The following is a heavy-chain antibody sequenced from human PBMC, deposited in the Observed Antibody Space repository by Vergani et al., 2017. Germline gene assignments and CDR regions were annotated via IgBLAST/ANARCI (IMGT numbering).Heavy chain of an antibody. D-gene: IGHD3-22*01. J-gene: IGHJ4*02. Sequence: QVQLQESGPGLVKPSQTLSLTCTVSGGSISSGSYYWGWIRQPPGKGLEWIGSIYYSGSTYYNPSLKSRVTISVDTSKNQFSLKLSSVTAADTAVYYCASGRYYYDSSGWSPADYWGQGTLVTVSS. CDR3: ASGRYYYDSSGWSPADY. CDR1: GGSISSGSYY. CDR2: IYYSGST. V-gene: IGHV4-39*07.